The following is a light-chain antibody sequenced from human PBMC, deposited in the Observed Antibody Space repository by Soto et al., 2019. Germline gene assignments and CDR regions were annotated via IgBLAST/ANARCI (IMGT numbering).Light chain of an antibody. CDR3: QSYDTGLSGPVV. J-gene: IGLJ2*01. CDR1: SSNLGADYD. V-gene: IGLV1-40*01. CDR2: GNK. Sequence: QSALTQPPSVSGAPGQRVTISCTGSSSNLGADYDVHWYQQLPGTAPKLLIYGNKFRPSGVPDRFSGSKSGTSASLAITGLQAEDEAEYYCQSYDTGLSGPVVFGGGTKLTVL.